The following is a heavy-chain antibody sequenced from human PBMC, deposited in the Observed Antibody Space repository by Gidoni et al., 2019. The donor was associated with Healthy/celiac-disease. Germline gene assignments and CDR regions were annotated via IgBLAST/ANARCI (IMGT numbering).Heavy chain of an antibody. CDR2: INSDGSST. CDR3: ARGAVECSGGSCYSGNNWFDP. V-gene: IGHV3-74*01. Sequence: EVQLVESGGGLVQPGGSLRLSCAASGFPFNNHWMPWLRQAPGKGLVWVSRINSDGSSTSYADSVKGRFTISRDNAKNTLYLQMNSLRAEDTAVYYCARGAVECSGGSCYSGNNWFDPWGQGTLVTVSS. D-gene: IGHD2-15*01. J-gene: IGHJ5*02. CDR1: GFPFNNHW.